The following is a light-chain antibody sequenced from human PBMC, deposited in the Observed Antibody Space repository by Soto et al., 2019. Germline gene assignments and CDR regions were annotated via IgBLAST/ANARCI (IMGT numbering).Light chain of an antibody. CDR3: QQYNNWPPWT. J-gene: IGKJ1*01. CDR2: GAS. Sequence: EIVITQSPATLSVSPGERATLSCRASQSVSRNLAWYQQKPGQAPRLLIYGASTRATGIPGRFSGSGSGTEFTLTISSLQSEDFAVYYCQQYNNWPPWTFGQGTKVDIK. CDR1: QSVSRN. V-gene: IGKV3-15*01.